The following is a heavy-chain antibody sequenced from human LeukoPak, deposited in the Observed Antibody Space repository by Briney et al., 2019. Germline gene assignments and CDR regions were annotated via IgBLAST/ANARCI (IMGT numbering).Heavy chain of an antibody. CDR1: GFIFSSYS. J-gene: IGHJ4*02. CDR2: ISYSGGST. D-gene: IGHD2-2*01. CDR3: AKLGTVVVPAATYY. V-gene: IGHV3-23*01. Sequence: GGSLRLSCAASGFIFSSYSMNWVRQAPGKGLEWVSAISYSGGSTYYADSVKGRFTISRDNSKNTLYLQMSSLRAEDTAVYYCAKLGTVVVPAATYYWGQGTLVTVSS.